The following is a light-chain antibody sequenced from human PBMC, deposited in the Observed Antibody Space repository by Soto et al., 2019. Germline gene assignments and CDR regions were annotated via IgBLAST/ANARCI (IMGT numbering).Light chain of an antibody. V-gene: IGLV1-47*02. Sequence: QSVLTQPPSASGTPGQRVTISCSGSSSNIGSNYVYWYQQLPGTAPKLLIYSNNQRPSGVPDRFSGSKYGTSASLAIIGLRSDDEAAYYCAAWDDSLSAQVVFGGGTKLTVL. CDR3: AAWDDSLSAQVV. CDR1: SSNIGSNY. J-gene: IGLJ2*01. CDR2: SNN.